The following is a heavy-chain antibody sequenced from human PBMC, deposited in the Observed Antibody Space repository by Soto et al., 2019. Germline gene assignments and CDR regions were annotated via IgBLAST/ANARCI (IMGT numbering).Heavy chain of an antibody. CDR3: ARDEGYCSSTSCYFASNWFDP. J-gene: IGHJ5*02. CDR1: GGTFSSYT. V-gene: IGHV1-69*04. CDR2: IIPILGIA. D-gene: IGHD2-2*01. Sequence: QVQLVHSGAEVKKPGSSVKVSCKASGGTFSSYTISWVRQAPGQGLEWMGRIIPILGIANYAQKFQGRVTITADKSTSTAYMELSSLRSEDTAVYYCARDEGYCSSTSCYFASNWFDPWGQGTLVTVSS.